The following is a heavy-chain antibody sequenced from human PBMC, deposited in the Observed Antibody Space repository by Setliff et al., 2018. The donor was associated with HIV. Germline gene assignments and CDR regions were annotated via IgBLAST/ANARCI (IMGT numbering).Heavy chain of an antibody. V-gene: IGHV1-2*02. CDR3: ARRVPPIPSGDLDY. Sequence: ASVKVSCKASGYRFIDYYMHWLRQAPGRGLEWVGGCNPKRGDSFYAQKFQGRVTMTRDTSISTAYMDLSRLRSDDTAVYYCARRVPPIPSGDLDYWGQGTLVTVSS. D-gene: IGHD4-17*01. CDR1: GYRFIDYY. CDR2: CNPKRGDS. J-gene: IGHJ4*02.